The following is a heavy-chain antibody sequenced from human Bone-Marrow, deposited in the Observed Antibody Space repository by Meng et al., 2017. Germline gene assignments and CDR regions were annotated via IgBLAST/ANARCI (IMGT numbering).Heavy chain of an antibody. D-gene: IGHD3-3*01. CDR3: ARDLGWVLFDY. Sequence: ESLKISCGASGFNFGDYQMHWVRQSPGKGLEWISRIVSDGGITNYADSVKGRFTISRDNAKNTLYLRMNSLGADDTAVYYCARDLGWVLFDYWGQGALVTVSS. J-gene: IGHJ4*02. V-gene: IGHV3-74*01. CDR2: IVSDGGIT. CDR1: GFNFGDYQ.